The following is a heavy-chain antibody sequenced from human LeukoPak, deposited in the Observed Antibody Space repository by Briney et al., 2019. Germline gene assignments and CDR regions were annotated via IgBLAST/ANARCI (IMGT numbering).Heavy chain of an antibody. CDR3: ATENKRRDGYNWGVFDY. CDR2: INPSGGST. CDR1: GYTFTSYY. D-gene: IGHD5-24*01. V-gene: IGHV1-46*01. Sequence: ASVKVSCKASGYTFTSYYMHWVRQAPGQGLEWMGIINPSGGSTSYAQKFQGRVTMTTDTSTSTAYMELRSLRSEDTAVYYCATENKRRDGYNWGVFDYWGQGTLVTVSS. J-gene: IGHJ4*02.